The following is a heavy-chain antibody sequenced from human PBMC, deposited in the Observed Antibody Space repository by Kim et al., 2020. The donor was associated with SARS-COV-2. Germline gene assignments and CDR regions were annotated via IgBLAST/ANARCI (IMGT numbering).Heavy chain of an antibody. CDR2: IKSKIDGGTT. CDR1: GFSCSNAW. J-gene: IGHJ4*02. D-gene: IGHD3-10*01. V-gene: IGHV3-15*01. CDR3: STLIGYYGSGSYYRSKDY. Sequence: GGSLRLSCAASGFSCSNAWMTWVRQAPGKGLEWVGRIKSKIDGGTTDYAAPVKGRFTISRDDSKNTLYLQMNSLKTEGTAVYYCSTLIGYYGSGSYYRSKDYWGQGTLVTVSS.